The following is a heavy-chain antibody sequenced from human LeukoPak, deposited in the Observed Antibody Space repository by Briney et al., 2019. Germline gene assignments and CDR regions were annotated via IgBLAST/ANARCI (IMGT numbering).Heavy chain of an antibody. Sequence: GGSLRLSCAASGFNFTNAWMSWVRQAPGKGLEWVGRVKSKTDGGTTDYAAPVKGRFTISRDDSKNTLFLQMNGLKTEDTAVYFCTSALLTWRELWLDYWGQGTLVTVSS. CDR1: GFNFTNAW. CDR2: VKSKTDGGTT. J-gene: IGHJ4*02. D-gene: IGHD3-10*01. CDR3: TSALLTWRELWLDY. V-gene: IGHV3-15*01.